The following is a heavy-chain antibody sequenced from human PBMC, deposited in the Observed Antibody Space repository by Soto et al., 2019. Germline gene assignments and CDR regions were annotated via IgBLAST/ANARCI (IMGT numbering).Heavy chain of an antibody. J-gene: IGHJ4*02. CDR1: VFTFSDHY. Sequence: PGGSLRLSCAASVFTFSDHYMSWIRQSPGKGLEWISFISSSGSIKYYADSVKGRFTVSRDNTNRSMYLQMDTLTVGDTAVYYCVRASGSSWYFDYWGQGTLVTVSS. CDR3: VRASGSSWYFDY. V-gene: IGHV3-11*01. D-gene: IGHD6-13*01. CDR2: ISSSGSIK.